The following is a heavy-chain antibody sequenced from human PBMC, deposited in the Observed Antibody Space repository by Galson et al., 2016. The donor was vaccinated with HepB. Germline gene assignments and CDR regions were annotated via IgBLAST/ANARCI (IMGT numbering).Heavy chain of an antibody. D-gene: IGHD2/OR15-2a*01. V-gene: IGHV4-31*03. CDR2: TYYSGMT. Sequence: TLSLTCTVSGGSISSGGYYWTWVRQRPGKGLEWIGYTYYSGMTYYNPSLESRIVIFAETYKNQFSLKLSSVTAADTAFYYCARGGPDFGYFQWGQGTLITVSS. CDR3: ARGGPDFGYFQ. J-gene: IGHJ4*02. CDR1: GGSISSGGYY.